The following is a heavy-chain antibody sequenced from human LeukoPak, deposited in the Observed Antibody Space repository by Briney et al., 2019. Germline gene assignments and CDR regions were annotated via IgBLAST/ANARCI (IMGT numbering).Heavy chain of an antibody. CDR2: ISGGGDGT. Sequence: GGSLRLSCAASGFTFSSYGMGWVRQAPGKGLEWVSSISGGGDGTYYADSVKGRFTISRDNSKNTLYLQMNSLRAEDTAVYYCARETGLRSAFDIWGQGTMVTVSS. J-gene: IGHJ3*02. CDR3: ARETGLRSAFDI. D-gene: IGHD1-1*01. CDR1: GFTFSSYG. V-gene: IGHV3-23*01.